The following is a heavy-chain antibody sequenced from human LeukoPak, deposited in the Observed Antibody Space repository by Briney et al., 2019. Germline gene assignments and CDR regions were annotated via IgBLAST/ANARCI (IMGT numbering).Heavy chain of an antibody. CDR3: ARGDYYGSGSYYHDAFDI. CDR1: GFTFSSHW. D-gene: IGHD3-10*01. CDR2: IKPDGSEK. V-gene: IGHV3-7*03. J-gene: IGHJ3*02. Sequence: GGSLRLSCVASGFTFSSHWMSWVRQAPGKGLEWVANIKPDGSEKHYVDSVKGRLTIARDNAKNSLYLQMNSLRAEDTAVYYCARGDYYGSGSYYHDAFDIWGQGTMVTVSS.